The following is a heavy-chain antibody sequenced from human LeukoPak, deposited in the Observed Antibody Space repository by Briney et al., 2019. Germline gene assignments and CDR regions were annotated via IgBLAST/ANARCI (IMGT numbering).Heavy chain of an antibody. Sequence: PSGTLSLTCTVSGVTITNYYRRWVRQPPGKGLEWVTRIHISGTTKYNASPASRVTISVDNNNKNTSLKLTTITTPDTAVYYCGGLYCDGDCSQYKWFDPWGQGTLVIVSS. D-gene: IGHD2-21*02. CDR3: GGLYCDGDCSQYKWFDP. V-gene: IGHV4-4*07. CDR1: GVTITNYY. CDR2: IHISGTT. J-gene: IGHJ5*02.